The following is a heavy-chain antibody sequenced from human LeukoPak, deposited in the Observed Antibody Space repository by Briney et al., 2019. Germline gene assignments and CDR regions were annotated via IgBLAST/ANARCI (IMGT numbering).Heavy chain of an antibody. D-gene: IGHD2-2*01. CDR1: GFTFSSYA. CDR3: ARESVPIVVVPAATDY. CDR2: ISSNGGNT. V-gene: IGHV3-23*01. J-gene: IGHJ4*02. Sequence: GGSLRLSCAASGFTFSSYAMSWVRQAPGKGLEWVSAISSNGGNTYYADSVKGRFTISRDNSKNTLYVQMNSLRAEDTAVYYCARESVPIVVVPAATDYWGQGTLVTVSS.